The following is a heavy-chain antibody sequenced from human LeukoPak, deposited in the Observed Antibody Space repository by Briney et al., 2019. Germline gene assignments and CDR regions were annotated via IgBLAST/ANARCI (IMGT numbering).Heavy chain of an antibody. Sequence: GRSLRVSCAASGFTFDDYAMHWVRHAPGNGLEWVSGISYNSGSRGSADSVKGRFIISRDNAKNSLYLQMNSLRAEDTALYYCARDRGRYRYGEFDYWGQGTLVTVST. J-gene: IGHJ4*02. CDR3: ARDRGRYRYGEFDY. D-gene: IGHD3-16*02. CDR2: ISYNSGSR. CDR1: GFTFDDYA. V-gene: IGHV3-9*01.